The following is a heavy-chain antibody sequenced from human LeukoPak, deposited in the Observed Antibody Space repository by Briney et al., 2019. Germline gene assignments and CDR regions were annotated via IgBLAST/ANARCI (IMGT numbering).Heavy chain of an antibody. CDR2: IIPIFGTA. D-gene: IGHD3-3*02. CDR3: AREAPFPLDAFDI. V-gene: IGHV1-69*01. CDR1: GGTFSSYA. Sequence: ASVKVSCKASGGTFSSYAISWVRQAPGQGLEWMGGIIPIFGTANYAQKFQGRVTITADESTSTAYMELSSLRSEDTAVYYCAREAPFPLDAFDIWGQGTMVTVSS. J-gene: IGHJ3*02.